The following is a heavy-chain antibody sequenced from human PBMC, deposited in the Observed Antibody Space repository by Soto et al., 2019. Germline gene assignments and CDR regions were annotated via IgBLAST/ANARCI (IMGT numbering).Heavy chain of an antibody. V-gene: IGHV1-8*01. D-gene: IGHD2-8*01. CDR3: ARGRYNWPPIVLMVYGYYYYGMDV. CDR2: MNPNSGNT. CDR1: GYTFTSYD. J-gene: IGHJ6*02. Sequence: QVQLVQSGAEVKKPGASVKVSCKASGYTFTSYDINWVRQATGQGLEWMGWMNPNSGNTGYAQKFQGRVTMTRNTSISTAYMELSSLRSEDTAVYYCARGRYNWPPIVLMVYGYYYYGMDVWGQGTTVTVSS.